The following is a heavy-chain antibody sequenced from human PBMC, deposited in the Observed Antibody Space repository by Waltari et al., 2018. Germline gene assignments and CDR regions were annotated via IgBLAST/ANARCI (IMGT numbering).Heavy chain of an antibody. Sequence: QVQLVQSGAEVKKPGSSVKVSCKASGGTFSSYAISWVRPPPGPGLEWMGGIIPIFGTANYAQKFQGRVTITADESTSTAYMELSSLRSEDTAVYYCANELGYCSSTSCPRGWFDPWGQGTLVTVSS. CDR1: GGTFSSYA. J-gene: IGHJ5*02. CDR2: IIPIFGTA. D-gene: IGHD2-2*01. V-gene: IGHV1-69*12. CDR3: ANELGYCSSTSCPRGWFDP.